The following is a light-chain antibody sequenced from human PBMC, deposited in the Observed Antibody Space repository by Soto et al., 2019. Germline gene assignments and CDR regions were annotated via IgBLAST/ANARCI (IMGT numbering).Light chain of an antibody. CDR2: ASS. J-gene: IGKJ1*01. Sequence: DIQMTESPFSLSASVGDRVTITCRASQDITNSLNWYQQKSGKAPSLLIYASSTLQTGVPSRFSGSGSGTDFTLSISNLKPEDFAHYFCHQTYSTPGTFGQGTKVDIK. CDR1: QDITNS. V-gene: IGKV1-39*01. CDR3: HQTYSTPGT.